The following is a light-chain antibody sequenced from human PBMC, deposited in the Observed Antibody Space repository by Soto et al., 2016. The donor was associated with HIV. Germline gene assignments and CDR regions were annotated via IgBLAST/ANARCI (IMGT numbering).Light chain of an antibody. J-gene: IGKJ1*01. Sequence: DIQMTQSPSTLSASVGDRVTITCRASQSINSWLAWYQQKPGKAPKLLIYMASSLKSGVPSRFSGSGSGTEFTLTISSLQPDDFATYYCQQYNSYPWTFGQRDQRGNQT. CDR1: QSINSW. CDR3: QQYNSYPWT. CDR2: MAS. V-gene: IGKV1-5*03.